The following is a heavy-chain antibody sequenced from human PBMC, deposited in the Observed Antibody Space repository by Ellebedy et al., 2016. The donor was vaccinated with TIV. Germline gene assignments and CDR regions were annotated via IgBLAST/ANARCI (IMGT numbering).Heavy chain of an antibody. J-gene: IGHJ4*02. D-gene: IGHD4-11*01. CDR3: AKELKEDSSDY. Sequence: GESLKISCAASGFTFSSYAMHWVRQAPGKGLEWVSVIWYDGINKYYADSVKGRFTISRDNSKNTLVLQMNSLRVEDTAVYYCAKELKEDSSDYWGQGTLVTVSS. CDR1: GFTFSSYA. V-gene: IGHV3-33*06. CDR2: IWYDGINK.